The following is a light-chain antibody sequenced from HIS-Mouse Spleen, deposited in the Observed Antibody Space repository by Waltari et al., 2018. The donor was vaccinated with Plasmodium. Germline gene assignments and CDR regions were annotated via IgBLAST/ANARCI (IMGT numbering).Light chain of an antibody. J-gene: IGKJ3*01. V-gene: IGKV3-15*01. CDR1: QSVSSN. Sequence: ELVMTPSPATLSVSPGARATLSGRASQSVSSNLAWYQQKPGQAPRLLIYGASTRATGIPARFSGSGSGTEFTLTISSLQSEDFAVYYCQQYNNWSFTFGPGTKVDIK. CDR2: GAS. CDR3: QQYNNWSFT.